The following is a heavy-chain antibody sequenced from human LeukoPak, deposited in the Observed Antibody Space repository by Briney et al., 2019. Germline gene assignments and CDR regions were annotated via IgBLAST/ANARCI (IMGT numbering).Heavy chain of an antibody. J-gene: IGHJ4*02. Sequence: GGSLRLSCAASGFTFSSYSMNWVRQAPRKGLEWVSSISSSSSYIYYADSVKGRFTISRDNSKNTLYLQMNSLRAEDTAVYYCAKANYDYVWGSYRLGYFDYWGQGTLVTVSS. CDR2: ISSSSSYI. CDR3: AKANYDYVWGSYRLGYFDY. V-gene: IGHV3-21*04. D-gene: IGHD3-16*02. CDR1: GFTFSSYS.